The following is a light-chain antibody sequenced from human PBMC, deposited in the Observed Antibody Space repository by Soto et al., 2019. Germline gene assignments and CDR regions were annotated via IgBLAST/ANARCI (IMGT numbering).Light chain of an antibody. CDR3: QQYYSLWT. CDR1: QSISSN. J-gene: IGKJ1*01. Sequence: EIVMTQSPATLSVSPGERATLSCRASQSISSNLAWYQQKPGQSPRLLIYDESNRATGIPARFSGSGSGTDFTLTISSLQPDDFATYYCQQYYSLWTVGQGTKVEIK. V-gene: IGKV3D-15*01. CDR2: DES.